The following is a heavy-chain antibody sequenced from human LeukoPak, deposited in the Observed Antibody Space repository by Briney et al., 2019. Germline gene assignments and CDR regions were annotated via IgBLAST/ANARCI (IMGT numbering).Heavy chain of an antibody. Sequence: GASVKVSCKASGGTLSSYAISWVRQAPGQGLEWMGGIIPIFGTANYAQKFQGRVTITADESTSTAYVELSSLRSEDTAVYYCARDSGRGIAAAGKKMGLDYWGQGTLVTVSS. CDR2: IIPIFGTA. D-gene: IGHD6-13*01. J-gene: IGHJ4*02. CDR1: GGTLSSYA. V-gene: IGHV1-69*13. CDR3: ARDSGRGIAAAGKKMGLDY.